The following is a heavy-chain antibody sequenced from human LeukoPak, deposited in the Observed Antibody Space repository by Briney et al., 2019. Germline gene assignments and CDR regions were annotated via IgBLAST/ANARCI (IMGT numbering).Heavy chain of an antibody. Sequence: GGSLILSCAASGFTFSTFGMHWVRQAPGKGLEWVAVIWYDGSNKYYADSVKGRFTISRDNSKNTLYLQMNSLRAEDTAVYYCAREGGQESSAVLPFDYWGQGTLVTVSS. V-gene: IGHV3-33*01. CDR1: GFTFSTFG. D-gene: IGHD6-19*01. CDR2: IWYDGSNK. J-gene: IGHJ4*02. CDR3: AREGGQESSAVLPFDY.